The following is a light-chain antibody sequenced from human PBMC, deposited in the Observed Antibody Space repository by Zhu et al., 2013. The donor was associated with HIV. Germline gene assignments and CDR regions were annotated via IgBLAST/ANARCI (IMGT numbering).Light chain of an antibody. Sequence: EIVLTQSPGTLSLSPGERATLSCRASQSVGSSNLAWYQQKPGQAPRLLIYGTSKRATGIPDRFSGSGSGTDFTLTISSLQPDDVATYYCQQYNRYWTFGQGTKVEIK. CDR2: GTS. CDR3: QQYNRYWT. J-gene: IGKJ1*01. CDR1: QSVGSSN. V-gene: IGKV3-20*01.